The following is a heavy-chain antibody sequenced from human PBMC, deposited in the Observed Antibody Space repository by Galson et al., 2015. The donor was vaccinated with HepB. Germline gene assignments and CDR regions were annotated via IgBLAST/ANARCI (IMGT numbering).Heavy chain of an antibody. Sequence: SVKVSCKASGYTFPDYYVHWVRQAPGQGFEWMGWINPTTGATYYAERFQGRVTMTRDTSINTAYMEMGRLKSDDTAVYYCARAGRKHQMLAWFDPWGQGALVTVSS. J-gene: IGHJ5*02. CDR2: INPTTGAT. CDR1: GYTFPDYY. D-gene: IGHD3-10*02. V-gene: IGHV1-2*02. CDR3: ARAGRKHQMLAWFDP.